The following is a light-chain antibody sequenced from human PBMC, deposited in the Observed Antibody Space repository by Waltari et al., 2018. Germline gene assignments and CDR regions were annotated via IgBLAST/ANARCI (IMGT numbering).Light chain of an antibody. J-gene: IGLJ2*01. CDR3: SSYTSSSTWV. Sequence: QSALTQPASVSGSPGQSITISCTGTSSDVGGYNYVSWYQQHPGKAPKLMIYDFSKRPSGVSNRFSGSKSGNTASLTISGLQAEDEAYYYCSSYTSSSTWVFGGGTKLTVL. V-gene: IGLV2-14*01. CDR2: DFS. CDR1: SSDVGGYNY.